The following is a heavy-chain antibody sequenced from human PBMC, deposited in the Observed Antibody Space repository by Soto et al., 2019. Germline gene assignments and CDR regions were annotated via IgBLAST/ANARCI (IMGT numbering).Heavy chain of an antibody. V-gene: IGHV4-31*03. CDR1: GGSISSSGHY. J-gene: IGHJ4*02. CDR3: ARLRDGYNHVNFDY. CDR2: IFYTGNT. D-gene: IGHD5-12*01. Sequence: QVQLQESGPGLVKPSQTLSLTCTVSGGSISSSGHYWSWIRQHPGKGLEWIGYIFYTGNTYYNPSLKSRLIISVDTSKNQFSLKLSSVTAADTAVYHCARLRDGYNHVNFDYWGQGTLVTVSS.